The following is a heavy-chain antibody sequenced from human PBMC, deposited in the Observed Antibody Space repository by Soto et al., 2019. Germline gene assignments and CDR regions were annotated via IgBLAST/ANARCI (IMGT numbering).Heavy chain of an antibody. CDR2: MNPNSGNT. CDR1: GCTFTSYD. Sequence: ASVKVSCKASGCTFTSYDINWVRQATGQGLEWMGWMNPNSGNTGYAQKFQGRVTMTRNTSISTAYMELSSLRSEDTAVYYCARGRGGYSYGAYGMDVWGQGTTVTVSS. J-gene: IGHJ6*02. V-gene: IGHV1-8*01. D-gene: IGHD5-18*01. CDR3: ARGRGGYSYGAYGMDV.